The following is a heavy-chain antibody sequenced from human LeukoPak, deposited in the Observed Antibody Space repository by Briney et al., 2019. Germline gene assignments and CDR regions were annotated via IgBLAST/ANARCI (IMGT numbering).Heavy chain of an antibody. D-gene: IGHD3-22*01. CDR1: GGSISSYY. V-gene: IGHV4-59*12. CDR3: AREPHYYDSSGYLSIYYFDY. Sequence: KPSETLSLTCSVSGGSISSYYWSWIRQPPGKGLEWIGYIYNSGSTTYNPSLKSRVTISVDTSKNQFSLKLSSVTAADTAVYYCAREPHYYDSSGYLSIYYFDYWGQGTLVTVSS. CDR2: IYNSGST. J-gene: IGHJ4*02.